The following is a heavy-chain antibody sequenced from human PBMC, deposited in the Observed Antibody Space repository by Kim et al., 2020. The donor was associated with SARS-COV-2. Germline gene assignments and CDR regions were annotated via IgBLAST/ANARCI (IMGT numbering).Heavy chain of an antibody. D-gene: IGHD6-13*01. V-gene: IGHV4-59*08. CDR3: ARHAGIAAAGFDY. J-gene: IGHJ4*02. Sequence: YNPARKSRGTISVDTSKNQFSLKLSSVTAADAAVYYCARHAGIAAAGFDYWGQGTLVTVSS.